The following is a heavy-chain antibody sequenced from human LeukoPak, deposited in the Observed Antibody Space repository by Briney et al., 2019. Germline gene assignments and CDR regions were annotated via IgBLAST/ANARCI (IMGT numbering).Heavy chain of an antibody. J-gene: IGHJ5*02. D-gene: IGHD5/OR15-5a*01. Sequence: ASVKVSCKASCGTFSSYAISRVRQAPGQGLEWMGWINPNSGGTNYAQKFQGRVTMTRDTSISTAYMELRSLRSDDTAVYYCARDGLDTVSTVNNWFDPWGQGTLVTVSS. CDR1: CGTFSSYA. CDR2: INPNSGGT. CDR3: ARDGLDTVSTVNNWFDP. V-gene: IGHV1-2*02.